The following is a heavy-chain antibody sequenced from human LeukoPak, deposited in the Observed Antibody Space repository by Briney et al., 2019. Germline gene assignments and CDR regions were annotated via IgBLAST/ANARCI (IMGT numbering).Heavy chain of an antibody. CDR3: ARDFIHRSGEANY. CDR1: GFTFSSYS. J-gene: IGHJ4*02. V-gene: IGHV3-21*04. CDR2: INSDSSLM. Sequence: PGGSLRLSCAASGFTFSSYSMNWVRQAPGKGLEWVSSINSDSSLMFYAESVKGRFTISRDNARNSLYLQMNSLRAEDTAMYYCARDFIHRSGEANYWGQGTLVTVSS. D-gene: IGHD3-22*01.